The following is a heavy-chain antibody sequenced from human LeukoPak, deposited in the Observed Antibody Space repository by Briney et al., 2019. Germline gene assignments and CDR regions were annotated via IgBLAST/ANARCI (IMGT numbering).Heavy chain of an antibody. CDR3: ARASHCSRGSCSIYYYYGMDV. CDR2: FNPNSGFT. D-gene: IGHD2-15*01. Sequence: GASVKVSCKASGSPFTGYYLHWVRQAPGHGLEWMGWFNPNSGFTNYAQKFQGRVTMTRDTSISTAYMELSRLRSDDTAVDYCARASHCSRGSCSIYYYYGMDVWGQGTTVTVSS. J-gene: IGHJ6*02. CDR1: GSPFTGYY. V-gene: IGHV1-2*02.